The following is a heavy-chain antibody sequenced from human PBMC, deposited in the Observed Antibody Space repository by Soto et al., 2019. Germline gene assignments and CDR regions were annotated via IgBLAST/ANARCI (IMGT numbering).Heavy chain of an antibody. V-gene: IGHV3-23*01. J-gene: IGHJ3*02. CDR1: GFTFSFYA. CDR3: AKGGRITILRGTEDDAFDI. CDR2: ISGSGGST. D-gene: IGHD3-10*01. Sequence: EVQLLESGGGLVQPGGSLRLSCTTSGFTFSFYAMSWVRQAPGKGLEWVSAISGSGGSTYYADSVKGRFTISRDNSKNTLYLQMNSLRAEDTAVYYCAKGGRITILRGTEDDAFDIWGQGTMVTVSS.